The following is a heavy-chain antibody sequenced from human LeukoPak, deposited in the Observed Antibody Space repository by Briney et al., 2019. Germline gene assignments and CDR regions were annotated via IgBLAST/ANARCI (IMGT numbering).Heavy chain of an antibody. V-gene: IGHV4-34*01. D-gene: IGHD6-13*01. CDR1: GGSVNSGNY. Sequence: SETLSLTCTVSGGSVNSGNYWSWIRQPPGKGLEWIGEINPSGSTNYNPSLKSRVTISVDTSKNQFSLNLSSVTAADTAMYYCARGRPGYSSSWYSTWGQGTLVTVSS. CDR2: INPSGST. CDR3: ARGRPGYSSSWYST. J-gene: IGHJ4*02.